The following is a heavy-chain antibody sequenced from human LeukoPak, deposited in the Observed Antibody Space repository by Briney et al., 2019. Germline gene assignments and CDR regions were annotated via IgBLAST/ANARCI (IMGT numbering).Heavy chain of an antibody. J-gene: IGHJ1*01. CDR1: DYSISSGYY. Sequence: TSETLSLTCTVSDYSISSGYYWGWIRQPPGKGLEWIGSIYHSGGTYYNPSLKSPVTLSVDTSKNQFSLKLSSVTAADTAVYFCARLGLGNEYGSVYRPTHFQDWGQGTRVTVAS. CDR2: IYHSGGT. V-gene: IGHV4-38-2*02. CDR3: ARLGLGNEYGSVYRPTHFQD. D-gene: IGHD3/OR15-3a*01.